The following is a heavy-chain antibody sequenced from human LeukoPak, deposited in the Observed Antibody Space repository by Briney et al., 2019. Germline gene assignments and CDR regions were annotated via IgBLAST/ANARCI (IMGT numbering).Heavy chain of an antibody. CDR2: ISAFNGKT. V-gene: IGHV1-18*01. D-gene: IGHD3-22*01. J-gene: IGHJ4*02. CDR3: ARDGPLAYDSSGLDY. Sequence: VASVKVSCKSSGYTFTSFGVSWVRQAPGQGLEWMGWISAFNGKTNYAQKFQGRVTMTTDTSTGTAYMDLRSLRSDDTAVYYCARDGPLAYDSSGLDYWGQGTLVTVSS. CDR1: GYTFTSFG.